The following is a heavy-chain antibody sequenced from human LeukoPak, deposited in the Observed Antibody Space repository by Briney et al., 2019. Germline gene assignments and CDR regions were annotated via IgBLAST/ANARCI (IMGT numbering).Heavy chain of an antibody. CDR1: GYTLTGYY. CDR3: ARDADYYDSSGNPNWFDP. Sequence: GASVKVSCKASGYTLTGYYMHWVRQAPGQGLEWMGWINPNSGGTNYAQKFQGRVTMTRDTSISTAYMELSRLGSDDTAVYYCARDADYYDSSGNPNWFDPWGQGTLVTVSS. J-gene: IGHJ5*02. CDR2: INPNSGGT. D-gene: IGHD3-22*01. V-gene: IGHV1-2*02.